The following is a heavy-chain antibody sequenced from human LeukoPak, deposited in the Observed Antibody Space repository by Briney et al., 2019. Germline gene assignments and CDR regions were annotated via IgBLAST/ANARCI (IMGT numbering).Heavy chain of an antibody. CDR1: GFTFSSSW. V-gene: IGHV3-74*01. Sequence: PGGSLRLSCATSGFTFSSSWMHWVRQAPGKGLVWVSRIDHDGINTNYADSVKGRFTISRDNAKNTLYLQMNSLRTDDTAVYYCARPRGCGSARCNNFDYWGQGTLVTVSS. CDR3: ARPRGCGSARCNNFDY. CDR2: IDHDGINT. D-gene: IGHD2-2*01. J-gene: IGHJ4*02.